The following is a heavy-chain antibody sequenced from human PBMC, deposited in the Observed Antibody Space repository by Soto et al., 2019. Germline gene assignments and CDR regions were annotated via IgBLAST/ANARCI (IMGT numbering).Heavy chain of an antibody. CDR3: ASRRDGYNYYGY. V-gene: IGHV4-30-2*01. CDR1: GGSISSGGYS. D-gene: IGHD5-12*01. J-gene: IGHJ4*02. Sequence: QLQLQESGSGLVKPSQTLSLTCAVSGGSISSGGYSWSWIRQPPGKGLEWIGYLYHSGITSYNPSLMSRVSLSVDRSKHQFSLKLSSVTAADTAVYYCASRRDGYNYYGYWGQGTLVTVSS. CDR2: LYHSGIT.